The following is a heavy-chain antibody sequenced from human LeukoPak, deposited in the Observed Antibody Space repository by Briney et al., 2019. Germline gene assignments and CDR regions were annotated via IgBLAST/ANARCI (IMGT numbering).Heavy chain of an antibody. CDR3: ARVVTGMGCEY. V-gene: IGHV3-30*04. Sequence: GGSLRLSCAASRFAFSRYAMHSVRQAPGKGLEWVAVISYDGSEKHYADSVRGRFTISRDNAQNTLYVQINCLRAEDTAVYVCARVVTGMGCEYWGQGTLITVSS. J-gene: IGHJ4*02. CDR1: RFAFSRYA. CDR2: ISYDGSEK. D-gene: IGHD5-18*01.